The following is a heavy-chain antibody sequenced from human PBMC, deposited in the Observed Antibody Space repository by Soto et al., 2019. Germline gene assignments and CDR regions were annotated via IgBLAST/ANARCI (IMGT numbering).Heavy chain of an antibody. CDR3: AREGEGIAAAPPHY. D-gene: IGHD6-13*01. J-gene: IGHJ4*02. V-gene: IGHV4-39*02. CDR2: IYYSGST. Sequence: SETLSLTCTVSGGSIRSYYWGWIRQPPGKGLEWIGSIYYSGSTYYNPSLKSRVTISVDTSKNQFSLKLSSVTAADTAVYYCAREGEGIAAAPPHYWGQGTLVTVSS. CDR1: GGSIRSYY.